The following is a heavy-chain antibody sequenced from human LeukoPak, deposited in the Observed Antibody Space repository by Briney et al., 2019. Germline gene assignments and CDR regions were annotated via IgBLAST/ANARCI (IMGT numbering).Heavy chain of an antibody. J-gene: IGHJ5*02. CDR2: INHSGST. CDR3: AGGVGIAAACNRWFDR. Sequence: PSETLSLTCAVYGGSFSGYYWSWIRQPPGKGLEWIGEINHSGSTNYKPSLKSRVTISVDTSKNQFSLKLSSVTAADTAVYYCAGGVGIAAACNRWFDRWGQGTLVTVSS. V-gene: IGHV4-34*01. D-gene: IGHD6-13*01. CDR1: GGSFSGYY.